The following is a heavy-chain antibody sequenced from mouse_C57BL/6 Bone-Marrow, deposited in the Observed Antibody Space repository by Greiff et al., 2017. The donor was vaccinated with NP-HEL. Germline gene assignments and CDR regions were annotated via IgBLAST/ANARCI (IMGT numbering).Heavy chain of an antibody. CDR2: INPSSGYT. J-gene: IGHJ3*01. Sequence: QVQLKESGAELAKPGASVKLSCKASGYTFTSYWMHWVKQRPGQGLEWIGCINPSSGYTKYNQKFKDKATLTADKSSSTAYMQLSSLTYEDSAVYYCARPGAPYYYGSTQFAYWGQGTLVTVSA. CDR1: GYTFTSYW. D-gene: IGHD1-1*01. V-gene: IGHV1-7*01. CDR3: ARPGAPYYYGSTQFAY.